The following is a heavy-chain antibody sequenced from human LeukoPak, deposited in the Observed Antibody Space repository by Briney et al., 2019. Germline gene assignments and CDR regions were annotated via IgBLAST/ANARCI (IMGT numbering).Heavy chain of an antibody. J-gene: IGHJ4*02. CDR2: ISYDGSEK. Sequence: GGSLRLSCAASGFTFNTYSIHWVRQAPGRGLEWVAVISYDGSEKYYADSVKDRFTTSRDNSKNTLYLQMNSLRAEDTAVYYCARGSEGRYYGLGKYYTFDYWGQGILVTVSS. D-gene: IGHD3-10*01. CDR1: GFTFNTYS. V-gene: IGHV3-30-3*01. CDR3: ARGSEGRYYGLGKYYTFDY.